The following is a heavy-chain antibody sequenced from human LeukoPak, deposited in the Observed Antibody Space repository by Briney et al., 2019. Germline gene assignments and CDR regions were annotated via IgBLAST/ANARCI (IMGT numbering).Heavy chain of an antibody. CDR2: ISSSSGYI. Sequence: GGSLRLSCAASGFTFSDYYMSWIRQAPGKGLEWVSSISSSSGYIYYADSVRGRFTISRDNANNSLSLQMNSPRVEDTAVYYCAGGVAGTYYYYGMDVWGQGTTVTVSS. V-gene: IGHV3-11*06. CDR1: GFTFSDYY. CDR3: AGGVAGTYYYYGMDV. D-gene: IGHD6-19*01. J-gene: IGHJ6*02.